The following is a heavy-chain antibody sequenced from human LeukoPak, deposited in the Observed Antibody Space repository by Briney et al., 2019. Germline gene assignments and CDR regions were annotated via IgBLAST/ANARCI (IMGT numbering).Heavy chain of an antibody. J-gene: IGHJ5*02. CDR3: AKVASGKYSSGCNNWFDP. Sequence: GGSLRLSCTASGFTFSSYWMSWVRQAPGKGLEWVANIKQDESEKFYVDSVKGRFTISRDNAKNSLYLQMNSLRAEDMALYYCAKVASGKYSSGCNNWFDPWGQGTLVAVSS. V-gene: IGHV3-7*03. CDR2: IKQDESEK. D-gene: IGHD6-19*01. CDR1: GFTFSSYW.